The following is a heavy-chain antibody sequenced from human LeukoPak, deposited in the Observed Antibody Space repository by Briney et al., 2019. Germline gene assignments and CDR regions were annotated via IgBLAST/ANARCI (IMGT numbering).Heavy chain of an antibody. V-gene: IGHV3-53*01. CDR3: ARRAGAYSHPYDY. Sequence: GGSLRLSCAASGFIFSDYYTSWIRQAPGKGLEWVSFIYSDNTHYSDSVKARLTISRDNSKNTLYLQMNSLRAEDTAVYYCARRAGAYSHPYDYWGQGTLVTVSS. J-gene: IGHJ4*02. CDR1: GFIFSDYY. CDR2: IYSDNT. D-gene: IGHD4/OR15-4a*01.